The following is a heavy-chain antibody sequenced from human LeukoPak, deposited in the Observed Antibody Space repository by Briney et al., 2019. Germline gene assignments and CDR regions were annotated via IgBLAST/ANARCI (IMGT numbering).Heavy chain of an antibody. J-gene: IGHJ5*02. D-gene: IGHD1-26*01. CDR3: ARDAGGRTQREGWFDP. CDR2: INWNGGST. CDR1: GFTFDDYG. Sequence: GGSLRLSCAASGFTFDDYGMSWVRQAPGKGLEWVSGINWNGGSTGYADSVKGRFTISRDNAKNSLYLQMKSLRVEDTAVYYCARDAGGRTQREGWFDPWGQGTLVTVSS. V-gene: IGHV3-20*04.